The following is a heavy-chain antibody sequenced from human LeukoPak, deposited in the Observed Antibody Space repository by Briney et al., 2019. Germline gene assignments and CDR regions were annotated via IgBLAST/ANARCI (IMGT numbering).Heavy chain of an antibody. V-gene: IGHV1-18*01. CDR1: GYTFTSYG. Sequence: ASVKVSCKASGYTFTSYGIGWVRQAPGQGLEWMGWISAYSGNTNYAQKLQGRVTMTTDTSTSTAYMELRSLRSDDTAVYYCARGGIQLWLPYYFDYWGQGTLVTVSS. J-gene: IGHJ4*02. CDR3: ARGGIQLWLPYYFDY. D-gene: IGHD5-18*01. CDR2: ISAYSGNT.